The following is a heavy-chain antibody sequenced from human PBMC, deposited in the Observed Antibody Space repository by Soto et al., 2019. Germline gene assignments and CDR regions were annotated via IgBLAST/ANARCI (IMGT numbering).Heavy chain of an antibody. CDR2: IYPGDSDT. J-gene: IGHJ6*02. V-gene: IGHV5-51*01. CDR1: GYSFTSYW. D-gene: IGHD2-15*01. Sequence: GESLKISCKGSGYSFTSYWIGWVRQMPGKGLEWMGIIYPGDSDTRYSPSFQGQVTISADKSISTAYLQWSSLKASDTAMYYCARRGYCSGGSCSYYYYGMDVWGQGTTVTVS. CDR3: ARRGYCSGGSCSYYYYGMDV.